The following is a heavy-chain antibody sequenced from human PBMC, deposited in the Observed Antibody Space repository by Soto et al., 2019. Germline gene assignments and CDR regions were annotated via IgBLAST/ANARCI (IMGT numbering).Heavy chain of an antibody. D-gene: IGHD3-16*01. CDR2: IYWNDDK. V-gene: IGHV2-5*01. CDR1: GFSLSARGVG. J-gene: IGHJ4*02. CDR3: AHSPWGAAPDY. Sequence: GPTLVNPTQTLTLTCSVSGFSLSARGVGVGWIRQPPGKALEWLAIIYWNDDKLYSPSLKSRLTITKDTAENQVVLTMTNMDPVDTATYFCAHSPWGAAPDYWGQGTVVTVSS.